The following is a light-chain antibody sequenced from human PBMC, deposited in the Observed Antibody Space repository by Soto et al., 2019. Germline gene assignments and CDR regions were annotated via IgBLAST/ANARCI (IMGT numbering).Light chain of an antibody. CDR3: YSYAGRSLYV. J-gene: IGLJ1*01. CDR1: SSNIGGNS. CDR2: DDN. Sequence: QSVMTQPPSVSAAPGQKVTISCSGSSSNIGGNSVSWYQQLPGTAPKLLIYDDNKRPSGVPDRFSGSKSGNTASLTISGLQAEDEADYYCYSYAGRSLYVFGSGTKLTVL. V-gene: IGLV1-51*01.